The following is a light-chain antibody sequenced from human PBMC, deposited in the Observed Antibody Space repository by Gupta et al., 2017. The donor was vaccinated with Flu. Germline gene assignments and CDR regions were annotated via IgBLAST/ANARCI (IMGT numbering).Light chain of an antibody. J-gene: IGKJ1*01. Sequence: DIVMTQSPVSLAVSLGERATINCKSSQSVLYSSNNKNYLAWYQQKPGQPPKLLIYWASTRESGVPDRFSGSGSGTDFTLTISSLQAEDVAVYYCQQDYRTPRTFGQGTKVEIK. CDR1: QSVLYSSNNKNY. CDR2: WAS. CDR3: QQDYRTPRT. V-gene: IGKV4-1*01.